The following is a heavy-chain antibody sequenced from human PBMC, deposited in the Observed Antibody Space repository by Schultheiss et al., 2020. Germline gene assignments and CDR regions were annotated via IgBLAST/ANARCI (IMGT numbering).Heavy chain of an antibody. J-gene: IGHJ6*02. Sequence: SQTLSLTCTVSGGSISSGGYYWSWIRQHPGKGLEWIGYIYYSGSTYYNPSLKSRVTISVDTSKNQFSLKLSSVTAADTAVYYCASTNYYGSGSKHYGMDVWGQGTTVTVSS. V-gene: IGHV4-31*03. CDR2: IYYSGST. CDR3: ASTNYYGSGSKHYGMDV. D-gene: IGHD3-10*01. CDR1: GGSISSGGYY.